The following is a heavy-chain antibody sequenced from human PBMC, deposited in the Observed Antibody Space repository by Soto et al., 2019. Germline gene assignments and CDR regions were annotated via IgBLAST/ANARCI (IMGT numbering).Heavy chain of an antibody. Sequence: TLSLTCAVSGYSISSGYYWGWIRQPPGKGLEWIGSIYHSGSTYYNPSLKSRVTISVDTSKNQFSLKLSSVTAADTAVYYCARDGTDIVVVVAAKGDWFDPWGQGTLVTVSS. CDR3: ARDGTDIVVVVAAKGDWFDP. D-gene: IGHD2-15*01. CDR2: IYHSGST. V-gene: IGHV4-38-2*02. J-gene: IGHJ5*02. CDR1: GYSISSGYY.